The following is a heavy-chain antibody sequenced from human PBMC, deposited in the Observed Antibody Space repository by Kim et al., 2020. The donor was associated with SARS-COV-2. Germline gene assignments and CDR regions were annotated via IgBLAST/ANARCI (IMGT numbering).Heavy chain of an antibody. V-gene: IGHV7-4-1*02. CDR2: INTNTGNL. D-gene: IGHD3-9*01. CDR1: GYTFTSYA. Sequence: ASVKVSCKASGYTFTSYAMNWVRQAPGQGLEWMGWINTNTGNLTYAQGFTGRFIFSLDTSVSTAYLQISSLKAEDTAVYYCARVDILTGYYLYYYGMDVWGQATTVTVSS. J-gene: IGHJ6*02. CDR3: ARVDILTGYYLYYYGMDV.